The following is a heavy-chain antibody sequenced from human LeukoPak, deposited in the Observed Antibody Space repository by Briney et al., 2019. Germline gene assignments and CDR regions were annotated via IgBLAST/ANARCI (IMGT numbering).Heavy chain of an antibody. Sequence: SVKVSCKASGYTFTSYAISWVRQAPGQGLEWMGRIIPIFGTANYAQKFQGRVTITTDESTSTAYMELSSLRSEDTAVYYCARDRPLGYCSGGSCSGFDYWGQGTLVTVSS. V-gene: IGHV1-69*05. CDR2: IIPIFGTA. J-gene: IGHJ4*02. D-gene: IGHD2-15*01. CDR1: GYTFTSYA. CDR3: ARDRPLGYCSGGSCSGFDY.